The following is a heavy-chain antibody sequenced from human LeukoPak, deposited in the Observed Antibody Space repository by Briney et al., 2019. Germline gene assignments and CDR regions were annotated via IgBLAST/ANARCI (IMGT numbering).Heavy chain of an antibody. CDR1: GGSNSSGHY. D-gene: IGHD4-23*01. CDR2: IYYSGST. Sequence: PSETLSLTCNVSGGSNSSGHYWSWIRQHPGKGLEWIGFIYYSGSTYYNPSLKSRVVISVDTSKNQFSLKVNSVTAADTAVYYCAKDYTGGNGHDSWGQGTLVTVSS. CDR3: AKDYTGGNGHDS. J-gene: IGHJ4*02. V-gene: IGHV4-31*03.